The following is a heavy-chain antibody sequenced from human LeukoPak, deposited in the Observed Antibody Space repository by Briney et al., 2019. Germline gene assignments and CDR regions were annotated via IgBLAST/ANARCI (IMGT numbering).Heavy chain of an antibody. V-gene: IGHV3-9*01. CDR1: GFTCDDYA. CDR2: ISWNRGSI. Sequence: GGSLTLSCAASGFTCDDYAMHWVRPVPGQGLEWVSGISWNRGSIGYADSVKGRFTISRDNAKNSLYLQMNSLRAEDTAVYSCARVPYGRPYYFDYWGEGTLVTVSS. J-gene: IGHJ4*02. D-gene: IGHD1-26*01. CDR3: ARVPYGRPYYFDY.